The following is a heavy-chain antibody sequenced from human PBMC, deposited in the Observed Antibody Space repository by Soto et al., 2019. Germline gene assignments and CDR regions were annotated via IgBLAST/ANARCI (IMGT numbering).Heavy chain of an antibody. Sequence: SETLSLTCSVSGGSISSFTYYWGWIRQPPGKGLEWIGTVYYNENTYYNPSLKSRVTITVDTAKNQFSLNLRSVTAADTAMYFCARLERYYGSPGWFDPWGPGTLVTVSS. V-gene: IGHV4-39*01. J-gene: IGHJ5*02. CDR2: VYYNENT. CDR3: ARLERYYGSPGWFDP. D-gene: IGHD1-1*01. CDR1: GGSISSFTYY.